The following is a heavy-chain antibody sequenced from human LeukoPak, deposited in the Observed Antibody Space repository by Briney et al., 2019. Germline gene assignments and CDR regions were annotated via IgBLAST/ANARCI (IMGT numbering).Heavy chain of an antibody. CDR1: GGSISSYY. CDR2: IYYSGST. CDR3: ASLYCSSTSCHFDY. V-gene: IGHV4-59*08. J-gene: IGHJ4*02. Sequence: SSETLSLTCTVSGGSISSYYWSWIRQPPGKGLEWIGYIYYSGSTNYNPSLKSRVTISVDTSKNQFSLKLSSVTAADTAVYYCASLYCSSTSCHFDYWGQGTLVTVSS. D-gene: IGHD2-2*01.